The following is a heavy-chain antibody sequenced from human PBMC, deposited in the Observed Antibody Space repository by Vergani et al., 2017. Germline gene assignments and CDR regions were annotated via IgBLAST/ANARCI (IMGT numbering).Heavy chain of an antibody. CDR2: IIPILGIA. Sequence: QVQLVQSGAEVKKPGSSVKVSCKASGGTFSSYTISWVRQAPGQGLEWMGRIIPILGIANYAQKFQGRVTITADKSTSTAYMELSSLRSEDTAVYYCARLSYDTTPYLQGGYDCWGQGTLVSVSS. V-gene: IGHV1-69*02. CDR3: ARLSYDTTPYLQGGYDC. D-gene: IGHD3-22*01. CDR1: GGTFSSYT. J-gene: IGHJ4*02.